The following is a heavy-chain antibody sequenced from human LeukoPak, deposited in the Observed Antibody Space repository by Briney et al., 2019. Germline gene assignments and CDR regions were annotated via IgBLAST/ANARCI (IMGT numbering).Heavy chain of an antibody. CDR1: GFTVSSNS. Sequence: GGSLRLSCTVSGFTVSSNSMSWVRQAPGKGLEWVSFIYSDNIHYSDSVKGRFTISRDNSKNTLYLQMNSLRAEDTAAYYCARRAGAYSHPYDYRGQGTLVTVSS. V-gene: IGHV3-53*01. CDR2: IYSDNI. D-gene: IGHD4/OR15-4a*01. J-gene: IGHJ4*02. CDR3: ARRAGAYSHPYDY.